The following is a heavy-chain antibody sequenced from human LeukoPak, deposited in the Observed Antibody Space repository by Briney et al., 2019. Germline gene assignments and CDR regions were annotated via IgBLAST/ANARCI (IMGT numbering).Heavy chain of an antibody. CDR1: GGSFSGYY. CDR2: INHSGST. J-gene: IGHJ6*03. V-gene: IGHV4-34*01. D-gene: IGHD2-21*01. Sequence: SETLSLTCAVYGGSFSGYYWSWIRQPPGKGLEWIGEINHSGSTNYNPSLKSRVTISVDTSKNQFSLKLSSVTAADTAVYYCARALVKYYYYYMDVWGKGTTVTVSS. CDR3: ARALVKYYYYYMDV.